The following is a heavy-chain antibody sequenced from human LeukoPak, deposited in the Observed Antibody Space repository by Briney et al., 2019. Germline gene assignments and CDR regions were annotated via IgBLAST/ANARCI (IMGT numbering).Heavy chain of an antibody. V-gene: IGHV3-43D*04. Sequence: GGSLRLSCAASGFTFDDYAMHWVRQAPGKGLEWVSLISWDGGSTYYADSVEGRFTISRDNSKNSLYLQMNSLRAEDTALYYCAKDMRGVYCSSTSCSLLDYWGQGTLVTVSS. CDR3: AKDMRGVYCSSTSCSLLDY. D-gene: IGHD2-2*01. CDR2: ISWDGGST. J-gene: IGHJ4*02. CDR1: GFTFDDYA.